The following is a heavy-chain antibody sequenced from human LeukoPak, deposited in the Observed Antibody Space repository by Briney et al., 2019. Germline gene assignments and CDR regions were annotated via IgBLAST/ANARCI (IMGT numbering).Heavy chain of an antibody. J-gene: IGHJ4*02. Sequence: SETLSLTCTVSGGSISSYYWSWIRQPPGKGLEWIGYIYYSGSTSYNPSLKSRVTFSVDTSKNQFSLKLNSVTAADTAVYYCARGGDYGDLRYFDYWGQGTLVTVSS. CDR3: ARGGDYGDLRYFDY. CDR1: GGSISSYY. CDR2: IYYSGST. V-gene: IGHV4-59*01. D-gene: IGHD4-17*01.